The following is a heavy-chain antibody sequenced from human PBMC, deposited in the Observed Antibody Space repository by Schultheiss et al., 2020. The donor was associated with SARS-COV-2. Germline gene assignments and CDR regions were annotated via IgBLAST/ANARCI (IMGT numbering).Heavy chain of an antibody. Sequence: SETLSLTCAVYGGSFSGYYWSWIRQPPGKGLEWIGEINHSGSTNYNPSLKSRVTISVDTSKNQFSLKLSSVTAADTAVYYCARGGEYYYGSGSYYTDYWGQGTLVTVSS. CDR2: INHSGST. CDR1: GGSFSGYY. D-gene: IGHD3-10*01. CDR3: ARGGEYYYGSGSYYTDY. J-gene: IGHJ4*02. V-gene: IGHV4-34*01.